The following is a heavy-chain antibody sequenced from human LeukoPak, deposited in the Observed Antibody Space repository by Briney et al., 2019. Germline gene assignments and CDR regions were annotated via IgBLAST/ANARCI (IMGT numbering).Heavy chain of an antibody. CDR3: ARGPCDSSGYCPLDY. J-gene: IGHJ4*02. Sequence: SETLSLTCAVYGGSFSGYYWSWIRQPPGKGLEWIGEINHSGSTNYNPSLKSRVTISVDTSKNQFSLKLSSVTAADTAVYYCARGPCDSSGYCPLDYWGQGTLVTVSS. D-gene: IGHD3-22*01. CDR2: INHSGST. V-gene: IGHV4-34*01. CDR1: GGSFSGYY.